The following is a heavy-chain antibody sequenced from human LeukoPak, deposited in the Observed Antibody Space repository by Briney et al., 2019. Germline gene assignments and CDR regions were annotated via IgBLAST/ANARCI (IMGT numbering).Heavy chain of an antibody. Sequence: GASVKVSCKASGYTFTSYVISWVRQAPGQGLEWMGWISAYNGNTNYAQKLQGRVTMTTDTSTSTAYMELRSLRSDDTAVYYCARATVPLKIRYPYGMDVWGQGTTVTVSS. CDR3: ARATVPLKIRYPYGMDV. J-gene: IGHJ6*02. D-gene: IGHD3-9*01. V-gene: IGHV1-18*01. CDR1: GYTFTSYV. CDR2: ISAYNGNT.